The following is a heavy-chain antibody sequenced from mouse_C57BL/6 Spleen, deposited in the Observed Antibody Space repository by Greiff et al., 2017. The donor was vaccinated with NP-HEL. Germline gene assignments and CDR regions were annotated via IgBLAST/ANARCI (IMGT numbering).Heavy chain of an antibody. CDR3: ARTPIYYGNYPYAMDY. CDR2: INPNNGGT. Sequence: VQLQQSGPELVKPGASVKISCKASGYTFTDYYMNWVKQSHGKSLEWIGDINPNNGGTSYNQKFKGKATLTVDKSSSTAYMELLSLTSEDSAVYYCARTPIYYGNYPYAMDYWGQGTSVTVSS. J-gene: IGHJ4*01. V-gene: IGHV1-26*01. D-gene: IGHD2-1*01. CDR1: GYTFTDYY.